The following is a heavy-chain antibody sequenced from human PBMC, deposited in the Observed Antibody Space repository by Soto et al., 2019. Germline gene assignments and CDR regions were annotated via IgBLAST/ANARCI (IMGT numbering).Heavy chain of an antibody. CDR2: VYNDGDTT. J-gene: IGHJ4*02. CDR3: EIRPGYSTGGDY. V-gene: IGHV3-74*03. CDR1: GLTYRTYW. D-gene: IGHD2-15*01. Sequence: EVQLVESGGGLFQPGGSLRLSCAASGLTYRTYWVIWVRQAPGKGLVWVSRVYNDGDTTMHAASVTGRFTISRDNAKNTVYLQMSGLRVEDTAMYYCEIRPGYSTGGDYCGQGTLVTVSS.